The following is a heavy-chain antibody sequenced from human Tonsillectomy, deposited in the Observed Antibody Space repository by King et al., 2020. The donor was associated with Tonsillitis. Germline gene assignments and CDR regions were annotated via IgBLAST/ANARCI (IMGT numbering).Heavy chain of an antibody. V-gene: IGHV5-51*01. J-gene: IGHJ5*02. CDR1: GYSFTSYW. CDR2: IYPGDSDT. D-gene: IGHD6-19*01. Sequence: QLVQSGAEVKKPGESLKISCKGSGYSFTSYWIGWVRQMPGKGLEWMGIIYPGDSDTRYSPSFQGQVTISADKSISTAYLQWSSLKASDTAMYYCARPRGSSGWYRNWFDPWGQGTLVTVSS. CDR3: ARPRGSSGWYRNWFDP.